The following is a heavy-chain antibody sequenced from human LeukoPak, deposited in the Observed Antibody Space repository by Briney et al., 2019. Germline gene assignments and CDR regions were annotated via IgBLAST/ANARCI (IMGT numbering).Heavy chain of an antibody. CDR3: ARVVYGGYVGYYYYMDV. CDR1: GFTFSSYS. Sequence: AGGSLRLSCAASGFTFSSYSMNWVRQAPGKGLEWVSSISSSSSYIYYADSVKGRFTISRDNAKNSLYLQMNSLRAEDTAVYYCARVVYGGYVGYYYYMDVWGKGTTVTVSS. D-gene: IGHD5-12*01. V-gene: IGHV3-21*01. J-gene: IGHJ6*03. CDR2: ISSSSSYI.